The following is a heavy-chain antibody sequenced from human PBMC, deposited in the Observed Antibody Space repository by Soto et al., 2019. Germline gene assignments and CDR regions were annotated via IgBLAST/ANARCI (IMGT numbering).Heavy chain of an antibody. Sequence: SETLSLTCGVYGGSIRGYYWSWIRQSPGKGLEWIGDINDNGGTNYNPSLKSRVTTSLDTSKKQVSLMVSSVTAADTAVYYCARGRYSYETIYYKFYYSALDVWGQGTTVTSP. J-gene: IGHJ6*02. CDR3: ARGRYSYETIYYKFYYSALDV. CDR1: GGSIRGYY. V-gene: IGHV4-34*01. D-gene: IGHD3-10*01. CDR2: INDNGGT.